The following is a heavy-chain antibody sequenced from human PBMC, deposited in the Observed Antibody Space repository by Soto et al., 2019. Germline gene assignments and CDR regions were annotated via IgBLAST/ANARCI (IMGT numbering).Heavy chain of an antibody. J-gene: IGHJ4*02. D-gene: IGHD6-13*01. CDR1: GFPFSSYA. CDR3: ATHKYSSSHDY. CDR2: ISGSGGST. Sequence: GGSLRHACAASGFPFSSYAISRVRQAPGKGLEWVSAISGSGGSTYYADSVKGRFTISRDNSKNTLYLQMNSLRAEDTAVYYCATHKYSSSHDYWGQGTLVTVSS. V-gene: IGHV3-23*01.